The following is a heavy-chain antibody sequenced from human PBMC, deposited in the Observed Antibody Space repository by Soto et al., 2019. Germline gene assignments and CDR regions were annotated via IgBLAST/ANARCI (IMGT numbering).Heavy chain of an antibody. D-gene: IGHD1-1*01. Sequence: QVQLVQSGADVKKPGASVKVSCKASGYTFIDYYVHWVRQAPGQGLEWMGWINPISGGTNYAQNFQGRVTMTRDTSISTAYMELSRLKSDDTAVYFCARARLEAVEYWGQGTLVTVSS. CDR2: INPISGGT. V-gene: IGHV1-2*02. CDR3: ARARLEAVEY. CDR1: GYTFIDYY. J-gene: IGHJ4*02.